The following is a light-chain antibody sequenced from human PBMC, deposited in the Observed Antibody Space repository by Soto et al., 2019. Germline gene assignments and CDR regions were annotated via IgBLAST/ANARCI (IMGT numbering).Light chain of an antibody. CDR3: CSYAGSSTLV. Sequence: QSVLTQPASVSESPGQSITISCIRTSSDVGTYNLVSWYQHHPGKAPKLMIYEVNNRPSGVSNRFSGSKSGNTASLTISGLQAEDEADYYCCSYAGSSTLVFGGGTKLTVL. J-gene: IGLJ3*02. V-gene: IGLV2-23*02. CDR2: EVN. CDR1: SSDVGTYNL.